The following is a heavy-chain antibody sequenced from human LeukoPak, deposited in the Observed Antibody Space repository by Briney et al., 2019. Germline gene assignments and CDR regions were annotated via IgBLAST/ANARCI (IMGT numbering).Heavy chain of an antibody. D-gene: IGHD3-22*01. Sequence: ASVKVSCKASGYTFTSYAMNWVRQAPGQGLEWMGWINTNTGNPTYAQGFTGRFVFSLDTSVSTAYLQISSLKAEDTAVYYCAREPEGLSHYYDSSGYSNWFDPWGQGTLVTVSS. J-gene: IGHJ5*02. CDR3: AREPEGLSHYYDSSGYSNWFDP. V-gene: IGHV7-4-1*02. CDR1: GYTFTSYA. CDR2: INTNTGNP.